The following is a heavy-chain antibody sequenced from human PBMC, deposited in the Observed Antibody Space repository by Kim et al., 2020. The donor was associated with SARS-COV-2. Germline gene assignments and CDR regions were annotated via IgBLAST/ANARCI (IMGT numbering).Heavy chain of an antibody. CDR1: GFTFSSYE. J-gene: IGHJ4*02. CDR3: ARARSWGWLVFDY. CDR2: ISSSGSTI. Sequence: GGSLRLSCAASGFTFSSYEMNWVRQAPGKGLEWVSYISSSGSTIYYADSVKGRFTISRDNAKNSLYLQMNSLRAEDTAVYYCARARSWGWLVFDYWGQGTLVTVSS. V-gene: IGHV3-48*03. D-gene: IGHD6-19*01.